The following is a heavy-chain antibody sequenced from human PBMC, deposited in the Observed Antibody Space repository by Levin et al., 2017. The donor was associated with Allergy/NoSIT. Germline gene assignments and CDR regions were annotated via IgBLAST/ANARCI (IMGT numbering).Heavy chain of an antibody. D-gene: IGHD2-21*01. J-gene: IGHJ4*02. CDR3: ASGGGASDY. CDR1: GFTFSDYF. V-gene: IGHV3-11*03. Sequence: GESLKISCAASGFTFSDYFMNWIRQTPEKGLEWVSNIDTSSTFTDYADSVKCRFTISRDNTKHLVFLQMDSLRAEDTAVYFCASGGGASDYWGQGTLVTVSS. CDR2: IDTSSTFT.